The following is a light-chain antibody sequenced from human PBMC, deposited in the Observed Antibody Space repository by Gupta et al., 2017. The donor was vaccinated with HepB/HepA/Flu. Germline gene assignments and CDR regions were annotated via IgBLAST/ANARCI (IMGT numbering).Light chain of an antibody. CDR3: QHYSNWPPWT. J-gene: IGKJ1*01. Sequence: EIVMTQSPATLSVSPGERATLSCRASQSVSSNLAWYQQKPGQAPRLLIYGASTRFTGTPARFSGSGSGKEFTLTISSRQSEDFATYYCQHYSNWPPWTFGQGTKVEIK. CDR2: GAS. V-gene: IGKV3-15*01. CDR1: QSVSSN.